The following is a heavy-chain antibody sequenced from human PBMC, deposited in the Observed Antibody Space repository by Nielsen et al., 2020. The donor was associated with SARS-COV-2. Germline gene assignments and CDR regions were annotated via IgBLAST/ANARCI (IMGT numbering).Heavy chain of an antibody. CDR2: IYYSGGT. D-gene: IGHD3-22*01. V-gene: IGHV4-30-4*01. CDR3: ARVASASDDSSGYFPNFDY. Sequence: SETLSLTCTVSGGSINSDNYWSWIRQPPGKGLEWLGYIYYSGGTFYNPSLKSRLTMSIDTSKNQFSLRLASVTAADTAVYYCARVASASDDSSGYFPNFDYWGQGTLVTVSS. CDR1: GGSINSDNY. J-gene: IGHJ4*02.